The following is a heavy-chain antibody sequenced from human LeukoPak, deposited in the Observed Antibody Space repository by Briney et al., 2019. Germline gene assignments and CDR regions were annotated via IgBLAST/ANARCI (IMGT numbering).Heavy chain of an antibody. CDR1: GGSISSSFYY. CDR2: IYYSGST. D-gene: IGHD1-26*01. V-gene: IGHV4-39*07. J-gene: IGHJ6*02. Sequence: SETLSLTCTVSGGSISSSFYYWGWIRQPPGKGLEWIGSIYYSGSTYYSPSLKSRVTISVDTSKNQLSLKLSSVTAADTAVYYCARFSGSYPYYYGMDVWGQGTTVTVSS. CDR3: ARFSGSYPYYYGMDV.